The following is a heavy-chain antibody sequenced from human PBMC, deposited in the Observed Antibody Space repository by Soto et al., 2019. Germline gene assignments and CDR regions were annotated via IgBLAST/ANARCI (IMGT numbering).Heavy chain of an antibody. CDR3: ARSPGIAAAGRLENWFDP. J-gene: IGHJ5*02. D-gene: IGHD6-13*01. CDR2: IDWDDDK. Sequence: SGPTLVNPTQTLTLTCTFSGLSLSTSGMRVSWIRQPPGKALEWLARIDWDDDKFYSTSLKTRLTISKDTSKNQVVLTMTNMDPVDTATYYCARSPGIAAAGRLENWFDPWGQGTLVTVSS. V-gene: IGHV2-70*04. CDR1: GLSLSTSGMR.